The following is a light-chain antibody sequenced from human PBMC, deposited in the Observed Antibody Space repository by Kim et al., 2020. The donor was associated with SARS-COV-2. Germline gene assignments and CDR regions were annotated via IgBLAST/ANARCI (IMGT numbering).Light chain of an antibody. V-gene: IGLV2-8*01. CDR1: RSYVGRYNY. CDR2: GVN. CDR3: SSYAGTNNVV. Sequence: HSVANSRTGTRSYVGRYNYVSWYQQHPGQAPNLMIYGVNKRPSGVPDRFSGSKSGNTASLPVSGLQAEDEADYYCSSYAGTNNVVFGGGTQLTVL. J-gene: IGLJ2*01.